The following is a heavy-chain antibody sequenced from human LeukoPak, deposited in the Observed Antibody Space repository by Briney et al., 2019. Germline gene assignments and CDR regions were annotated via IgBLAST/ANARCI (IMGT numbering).Heavy chain of an antibody. V-gene: IGHV1-69*06. CDR2: IIPIFGTA. J-gene: IGHJ4*02. CDR3: ASGEYYYDSSGYGPFDY. CDR1: GGTFSSYA. D-gene: IGHD3-22*01. Sequence: ASVKVSCKASGGTFSSYAISWVRQAPGQGLEWMGGIIPIFGTANYAQKFQGRVTITADKSTSTAYMELSSLRSEDTAVYYCASGEYYYDSSGYGPFDYWGQGTLVTVSS.